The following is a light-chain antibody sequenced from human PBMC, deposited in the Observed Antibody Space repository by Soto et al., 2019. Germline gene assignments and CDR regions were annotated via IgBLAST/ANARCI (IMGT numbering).Light chain of an antibody. Sequence: EIVLTQSPGTLSLSPGERATLSCRASQSVSNNYLAWYQQKPGQAPRLLISGASNRATGIPDRFSGSGSGTDFTLAISRLEPEDCAVYYCQHYGTSPFTFGPGTRVDLK. V-gene: IGKV3-20*01. CDR2: GAS. CDR3: QHYGTSPFT. CDR1: QSVSNNY. J-gene: IGKJ3*01.